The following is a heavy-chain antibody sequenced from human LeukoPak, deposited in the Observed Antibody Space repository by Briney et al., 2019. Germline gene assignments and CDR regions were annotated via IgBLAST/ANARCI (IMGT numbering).Heavy chain of an antibody. Sequence: ASVKVSCKVSGYTFTDYYMHWVQQAPGKGLEWMGLVDPEDGETIYAEKFQGRVTITADTSTDTAYMELSSLRPEDTAVYYCAPALFRGVRPWGQGTLVTVSS. D-gene: IGHD3-10*01. V-gene: IGHV1-69-2*01. J-gene: IGHJ5*02. CDR1: GYTFTDYY. CDR3: APALFRGVRP. CDR2: VDPEDGET.